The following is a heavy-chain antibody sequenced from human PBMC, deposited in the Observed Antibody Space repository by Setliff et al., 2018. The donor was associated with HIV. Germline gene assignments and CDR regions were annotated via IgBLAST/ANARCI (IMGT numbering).Heavy chain of an antibody. CDR1: GASISNSNSY. V-gene: IGHV4-61*05. D-gene: IGHD3-3*01. J-gene: IGHJ4*02. CDR2: IHYSGSS. CDR3: AISNFWSGYSTSPPDYFDY. Sequence: SETLSLTCTVYGASISNSNSYWGWIRQPPGKRLEWIGYIHYSGSSNYNPSLKSRVTILVDTSKNHFSLNLSSVTAADTAVYYCAISNFWSGYSTSPPDYFDYWGQGMLVTVSS.